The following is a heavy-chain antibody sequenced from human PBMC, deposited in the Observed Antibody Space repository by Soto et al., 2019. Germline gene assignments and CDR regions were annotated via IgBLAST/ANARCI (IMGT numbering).Heavy chain of an antibody. Sequence: QVQLVQSGAEVKKPGASVKVSCKVSGYTLTELSMHWVRQAPGKVLEWMGGFDPEDGETIYAQKFQGRVTMTDDTYTDTAYMELSSLRSEDTAVYYFVTAVGRYGYYRTSHAFDLWGQGTMVTLSS. CDR1: GYTLTELS. J-gene: IGHJ3*01. CDR3: VTAVGRYGYYRTSHAFDL. D-gene: IGHD4-17*01. CDR2: FDPEDGET. V-gene: IGHV1-24*01.